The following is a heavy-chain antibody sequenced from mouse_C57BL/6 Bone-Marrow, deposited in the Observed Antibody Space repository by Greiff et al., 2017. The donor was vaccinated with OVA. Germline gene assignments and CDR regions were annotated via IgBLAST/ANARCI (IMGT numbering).Heavy chain of an antibody. V-gene: IGHV1-18*01. J-gene: IGHJ2*01. Sequence: VQLQQSGPELVKPGASVKISCKASGYTFTDYNMDWVKQSHGKSLEWIGDINPNNGGTIYNQKFKGKATLTVDKSSSTAYMELRSLTSEDTAVYYCARGPSSCYGYFDYWGQGTTLTVSS. CDR2: INPNNGGT. CDR1: GYTFTDYN. CDR3: ARGPSSCYGYFDY. D-gene: IGHD3-2*02.